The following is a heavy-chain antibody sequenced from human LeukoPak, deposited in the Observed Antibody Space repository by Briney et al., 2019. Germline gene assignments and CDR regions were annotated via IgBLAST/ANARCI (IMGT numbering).Heavy chain of an antibody. V-gene: IGHV4-30-2*01. J-gene: IGHJ4*02. CDR2: IYPRGST. D-gene: IGHD7-27*01. CDR3: ARFSPRAMGNYLDF. CDR1: GGSISSGSYS. Sequence: SETLSLTCAVSGGSISSGSYSWSWIRQPPGKGPEWIGYIYPRGSTYYNPSPKSRVILSLDKSVNQFSLNLSSVTAADTAVYYCARFSPRAMGNYLDFWGQGTLVTVSS.